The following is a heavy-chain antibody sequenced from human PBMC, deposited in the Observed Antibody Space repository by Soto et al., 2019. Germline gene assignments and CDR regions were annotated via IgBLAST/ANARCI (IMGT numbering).Heavy chain of an antibody. CDR3: ARGSASKSGHLWYFDL. CDR2: ISATTTYK. V-gene: IGHV3-21*01. Sequence: LRLSCTASGFTFDTYTMNWLRQAPGRGLEWVPSISATTTYKYYAASVEGRFTISRDNAKNSLYLQTNSLGAEDTAVYYCARGSASKSGHLWYFDLWGRGTLVTVSS. D-gene: IGHD2-8*02. J-gene: IGHJ2*01. CDR1: GFTFDTYT.